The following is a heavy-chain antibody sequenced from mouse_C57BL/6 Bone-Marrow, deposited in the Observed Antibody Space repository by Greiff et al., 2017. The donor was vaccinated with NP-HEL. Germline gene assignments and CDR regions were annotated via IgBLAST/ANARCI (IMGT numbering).Heavy chain of an antibody. V-gene: IGHV1-76*01. J-gene: IGHJ3*01. D-gene: IGHD2-5*01. CDR1: GYTFTDYY. CDR3: AREGYYSNSWFAY. CDR2: IYPGSGNT. Sequence: VQGVESGAELVRPGASVKLSCKASGYTFTDYYINWVKQRPGQGLEWIARIYPGSGNTYYNEKFKGKATLTAEKSSSTAYMQLSSLTSEDSAVYFCAREGYYSNSWFAYWGQGTLVTVSA.